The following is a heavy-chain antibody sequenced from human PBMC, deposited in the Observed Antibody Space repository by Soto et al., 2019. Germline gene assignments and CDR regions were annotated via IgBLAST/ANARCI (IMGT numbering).Heavy chain of an antibody. D-gene: IGHD2-15*01. CDR3: ARGVDCSGGSCFTFDY. Sequence: QLQLQESGSGLVKPSQTLSLTCAVSGGSISRGGYSWSWIRQPPGTGLEWIGYIYHSGSTYYNPSLKSRVTRSVDTSKNQCSLKVSSVTAADTAVYYCARGVDCSGGSCFTFDYWCQGTLVTVSS. J-gene: IGHJ4*02. CDR1: GGSISRGGYS. V-gene: IGHV4-30-2*01. CDR2: IYHSGST.